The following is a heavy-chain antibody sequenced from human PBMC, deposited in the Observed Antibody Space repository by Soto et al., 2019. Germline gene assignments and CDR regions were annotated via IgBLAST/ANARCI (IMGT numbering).Heavy chain of an antibody. J-gene: IGHJ4*02. D-gene: IGHD2-2*01. V-gene: IGHV3-23*01. CDR1: GFTFSSYA. Sequence: EVQLLESGGGLVQPGGSLRLSCAASGFTFSSYAMSWVRQAPGKGLEWVSAISGSGGSTYYADSVKGRFTISRDNSKNTLYLQMSSLRAEDTAIYFCAKEYPSCSSSSCSLEGITDYWGQGTLVTVSS. CDR2: ISGSGGST. CDR3: AKEYPSCSSSSCSLEGITDY.